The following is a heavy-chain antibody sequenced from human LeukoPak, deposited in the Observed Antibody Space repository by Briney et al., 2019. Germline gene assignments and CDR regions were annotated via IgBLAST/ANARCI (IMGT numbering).Heavy chain of an antibody. Sequence: PSETLSLTCTVSGGSIRSSNYYWGWIRQPPGKGLEWIGSMDYSGSTSYNPSLKSRVTISVDTSKNQFSLKLSSVTAADSAMYYCARARRAIGSFDYWGQGTLVTVS. V-gene: IGHV4-39*01. CDR3: ARARRAIGSFDY. J-gene: IGHJ4*02. CDR2: MDYSGST. D-gene: IGHD2-2*01. CDR1: GGSIRSSNYY.